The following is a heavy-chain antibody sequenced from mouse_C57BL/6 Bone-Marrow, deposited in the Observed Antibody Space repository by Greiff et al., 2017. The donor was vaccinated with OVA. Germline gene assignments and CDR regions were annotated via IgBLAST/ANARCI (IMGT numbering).Heavy chain of an antibody. CDR1: GYSFTSYY. J-gene: IGHJ1*03. CDR2: IYPGSGNT. D-gene: IGHD5-1*01. CDR3: ARAVPWYFDV. V-gene: IGHV1-66*01. Sequence: QVQLQQSGPELVKPGASVKISCKASGYSFTSYYIHWVKQRPGQGLEWIGWIYPGSGNTKYNEKFKGKATMTADTSSSTAYMQLSSLTSEDSAVYYCARAVPWYFDVWGTGTTVTVSS.